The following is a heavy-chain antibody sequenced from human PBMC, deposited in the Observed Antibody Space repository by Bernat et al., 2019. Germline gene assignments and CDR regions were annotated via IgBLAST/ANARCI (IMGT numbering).Heavy chain of an antibody. D-gene: IGHD3-3*01. V-gene: IGHV3-11*01. CDR3: ARDPESGYYVLSPGMDV. Sequence: QVQLVESGGGLVKPGGSLRLSCAASGFTFSDYYMSWIRQAPGKGLEWVSYISSIGSTIYYADSVKGRFTISRDNAKNSLYLQMNSLRAEDTAVYYCARDPESGYYVLSPGMDVWGQGTTVTVSS. CDR1: GFTFSDYY. CDR2: ISSIGSTI. J-gene: IGHJ6*02.